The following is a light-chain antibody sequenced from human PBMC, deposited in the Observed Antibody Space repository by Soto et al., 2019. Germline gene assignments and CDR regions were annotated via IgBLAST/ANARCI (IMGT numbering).Light chain of an antibody. J-gene: IGKJ4*01. V-gene: IGKV1-39*01. Sequence: DIQMTQSPSSLSASVGDSVTITCRASQSINIYLSWYQQKPGKAPKLLINVASTLQGGVPSRFCGSGSGTEFTLAISSLQPEDSATYYCQQSFSTPQTFGGGTKVDIK. CDR1: QSINIY. CDR3: QQSFSTPQT. CDR2: VAS.